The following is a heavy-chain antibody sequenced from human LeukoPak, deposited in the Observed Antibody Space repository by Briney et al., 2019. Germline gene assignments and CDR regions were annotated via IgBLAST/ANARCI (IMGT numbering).Heavy chain of an antibody. Sequence: SQTLSLTCTVSGGSISSGSYYWSWIRQPAGKGLEWIGRIYTSGSTYYNPSLKSRVTISVDTSKNQFSLKLSSVTAADTAVYYCARLNYYGSGSYYMDVWGKGTTVTISS. CDR3: ARLNYYGSGSYYMDV. D-gene: IGHD3-10*01. V-gene: IGHV4-61*02. J-gene: IGHJ6*03. CDR2: IYTSGST. CDR1: GGSISSGSYY.